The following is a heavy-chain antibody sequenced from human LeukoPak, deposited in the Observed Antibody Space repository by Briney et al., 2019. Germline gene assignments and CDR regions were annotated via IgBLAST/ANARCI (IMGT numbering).Heavy chain of an antibody. V-gene: IGHV4-30-4*08. CDR3: ARRANWERLIYVFDI. CDR2: IYYSGST. Sequence: SQTLSLTCTVSGGSISSGDYYWSWIRQPPGKGLEWIGYIYYSGSTYYNPSLKSRVTISVDTSKNQFSLQLNSVTPEDTAVYYCARRANWERLIYVFDIWGQGTMVTVSS. J-gene: IGHJ3*02. CDR1: GGSISSGDYY. D-gene: IGHD1-26*01.